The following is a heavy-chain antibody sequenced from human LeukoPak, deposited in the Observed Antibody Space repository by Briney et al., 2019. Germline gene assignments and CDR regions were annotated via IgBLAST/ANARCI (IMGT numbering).Heavy chain of an antibody. J-gene: IGHJ4*02. CDR2: INPNSGGT. CDR3: ARGVRVVPAAITDY. CDR1: GYTFTAEY. Sequence: ASVNVSCKASGYTFTAEYMTWVPQAPGQGLEWMGWINPNSGGTNYAQKFQGRVTMTRDTSISTAYMELSRLRSDDTAVYYCARGVRVVPAAITDYWGQGTLVTVSS. D-gene: IGHD2-2*02. V-gene: IGHV1-2*02.